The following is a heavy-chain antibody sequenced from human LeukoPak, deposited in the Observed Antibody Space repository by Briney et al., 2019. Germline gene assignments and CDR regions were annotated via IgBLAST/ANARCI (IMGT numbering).Heavy chain of an antibody. J-gene: IGHJ4*02. Sequence: PGGSLRLSCAASGFTFSDYYMTWIRQAPGKGLEWVSYISSSGTYTNYADSVKGRFTISRDNAENSLYLQMNSLRAEDTAVYYCAADRWVGATTFDYWGQGTLVTVSS. CDR1: GFTFSDYY. CDR2: ISSSGTYT. CDR3: AADRWVGATTFDY. D-gene: IGHD1-26*01. V-gene: IGHV3-11*05.